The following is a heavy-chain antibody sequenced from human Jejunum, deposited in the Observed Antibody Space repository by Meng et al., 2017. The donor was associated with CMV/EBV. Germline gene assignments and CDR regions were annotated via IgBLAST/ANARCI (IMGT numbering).Heavy chain of an antibody. D-gene: IGHD3-10*01. CDR3: TTLQRGYYYKASDI. CDR1: GFSFSSDT. J-gene: IGHJ3*02. V-gene: IGHV3-21*03. Sequence: GFSFSSDTMNWVRQAPGKGLEWVSSISSRESFIYYADSVKGRFTISRDTAKNSLYLQMNSLKTEDTAVYYCTTLQRGYYYKASDIWGPGTMVTVSS. CDR2: ISSRESFI.